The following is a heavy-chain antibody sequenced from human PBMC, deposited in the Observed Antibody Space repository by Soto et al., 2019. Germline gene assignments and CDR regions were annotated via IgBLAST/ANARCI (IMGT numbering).Heavy chain of an antibody. CDR2: INPNSGGT. J-gene: IGHJ3*02. Sequence: GSVKVSCKASGYTFTGYYMHGVRQAPGRGVEWMGWINPNSGGTNYAQKFQGWVTMTRDTSISTAYMKLSRLRSDDTAVYYCTRSYCSGNSCYSNDAFDIWGQGTMVTVSS. D-gene: IGHD2-15*01. CDR1: GYTFTGYY. V-gene: IGHV1-2*04. CDR3: TRSYCSGNSCYSNDAFDI.